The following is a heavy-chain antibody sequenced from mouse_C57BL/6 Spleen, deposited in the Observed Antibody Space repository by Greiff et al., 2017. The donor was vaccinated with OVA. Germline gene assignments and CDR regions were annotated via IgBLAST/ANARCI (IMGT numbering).Heavy chain of an antibody. CDR1: GFTFSSYA. CDR3: AREDRNYFDY. CDR2: ISDGGSYT. V-gene: IGHV5-4*01. Sequence: DVKLVESGGGLVKPGGSLKLSCAASGFTFSSYAMSWVRQTPEKRLEWVATISDGGSYTYYPDNVKGRFTISRDNAKNNLYLQMSHLKSEDTAMYYCAREDRNYFDYWGQGTTLTVSS. D-gene: IGHD3-3*01. J-gene: IGHJ2*01.